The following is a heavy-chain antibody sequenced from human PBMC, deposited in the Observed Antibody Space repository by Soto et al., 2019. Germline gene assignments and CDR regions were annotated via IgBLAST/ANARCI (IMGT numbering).Heavy chain of an antibody. Sequence: ASVKLSCKAIGYSFTSHYMQWLRQAPGQGLEWMGTIYPGGVNIGYAQKFKGRVTMTKDTSTSTVYMELNSLTSEDTAVYYCARDQGITTVGVYSMYYYGMDVW. V-gene: IGHV1-46*03. D-gene: IGHD3-3*01. CDR1: GYSFTSHY. CDR2: IYPGGVNI. CDR3: ARDQGITTVGVYSMYYYGMDV. J-gene: IGHJ6*01.